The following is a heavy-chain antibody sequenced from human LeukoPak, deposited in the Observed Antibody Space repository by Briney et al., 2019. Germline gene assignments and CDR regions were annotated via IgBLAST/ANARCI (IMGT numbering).Heavy chain of an antibody. V-gene: IGHV3-23*01. CDR1: GFTFSSHA. D-gene: IGHD4-23*01. CDR3: AKDRVFYGGAFDI. CDR2: IRGSGGRT. J-gene: IGHJ3*02. Sequence: GGSLRLSCAASGFTFSSHAMSWVRQAAGKGLEWVSAIRGSGGRTYYADSVKGRFTISRDNSKNTLYRQKHSLRAEDTAVYYCAKDRVFYGGAFDIWGQGTMVTVSS.